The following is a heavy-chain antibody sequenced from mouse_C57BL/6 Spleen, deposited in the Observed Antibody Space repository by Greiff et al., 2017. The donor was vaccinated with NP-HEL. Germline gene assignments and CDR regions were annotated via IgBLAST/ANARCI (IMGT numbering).Heavy chain of an antibody. CDR1: GYTFTDYN. J-gene: IGHJ1*03. Sequence: EVMLVESGPELVKPGASVKIPCKASGYTFTDYNMDWVKQSHGKSLEWIGDINPNNGGTIYNQKFKGKATLTVDKSSSTAYMELRSLTSEDTAVYYCAREGLNWYFDVWGTGTTVTVSS. V-gene: IGHV1-18*01. CDR3: AREGLNWYFDV. D-gene: IGHD6-2*01. CDR2: INPNNGGT.